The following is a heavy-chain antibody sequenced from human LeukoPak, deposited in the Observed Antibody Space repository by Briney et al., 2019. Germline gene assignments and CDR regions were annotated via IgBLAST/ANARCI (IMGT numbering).Heavy chain of an antibody. CDR3: ARGPRYFDY. Sequence: PGGSLRLSCAASGFTVSSNYMSRVRQAPGTGLEWVSVIYSTGDVYYAESVKGRFTISRDNSKNMLYLEMNSLRAEDTAVYYCARGPRYFDYWGQGTLVTVSS. V-gene: IGHV3-53*01. J-gene: IGHJ4*02. CDR2: IYSTGDV. CDR1: GFTVSSNY.